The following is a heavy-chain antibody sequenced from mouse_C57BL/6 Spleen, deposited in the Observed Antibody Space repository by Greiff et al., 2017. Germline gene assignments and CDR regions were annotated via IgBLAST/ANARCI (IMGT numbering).Heavy chain of an antibody. J-gene: IGHJ2*01. D-gene: IGHD1-1*01. CDR2: ISSGGDYI. V-gene: IGHV5-9-1*02. CDR3: TRDAAVVEGGYFDY. CDR1: GFTFSSYA. Sequence: EVQRVESGEGLVKPGGSLKLSCAASGFTFSSYAMSWVRQTPEKRLEWVAYISSGGDYIYYADPVKGRFTISRDNARNTLYLQMSSLKSDDTAMYYCTRDAAVVEGGYFDYWGQGTTLTVSS.